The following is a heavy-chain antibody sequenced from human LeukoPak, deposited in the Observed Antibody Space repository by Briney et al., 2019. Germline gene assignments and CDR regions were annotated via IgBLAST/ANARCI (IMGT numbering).Heavy chain of an antibody. D-gene: IGHD1-1*01. CDR3: ARAGGYYYYGMDV. Sequence: PSETLSLTCTVSGGSISSYYWSRIRQPPGKGLEWIGYIYYSGSTNYNPSLKSRVTISVDTSKNQFSLKLSSVTAADTAVYYCARAGGYYYYGMDVWGQGTTVTVSS. CDR1: GGSISSYY. V-gene: IGHV4-59*01. CDR2: IYYSGST. J-gene: IGHJ6*02.